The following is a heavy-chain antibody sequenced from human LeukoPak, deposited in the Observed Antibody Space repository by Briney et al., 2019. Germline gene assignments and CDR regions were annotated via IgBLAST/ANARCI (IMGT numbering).Heavy chain of an antibody. CDR3: ARDAEHYYGSGSYYPDY. J-gene: IGHJ4*02. V-gene: IGHV3-21*01. CDR2: ISDNGGNT. D-gene: IGHD3-10*01. CDR1: GFTFSIYG. Sequence: GGSLRLSCAASGFTFSIYGMGWVRQAPGKGLEWVSSISDNGGNTYYADSAKGRFTISRDNAKNSLYLQMNSLRAEDTAVYYCARDAEHYYGSGSYYPDYWGQGTLVTVSS.